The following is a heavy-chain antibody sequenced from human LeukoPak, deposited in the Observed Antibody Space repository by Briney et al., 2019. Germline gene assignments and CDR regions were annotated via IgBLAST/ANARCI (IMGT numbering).Heavy chain of an antibody. CDR3: ARVEAAAGLFDY. Sequence: GGSLRLSCAASGFTFSSYWMHWVRQAPGKGLVWVSRINSDGSSTSYADSVKGRFTISRDNAKNTLYLQMNSLRAEDTAVYYCARVEAAAGLFDYWGQGTLVTVSS. CDR1: GFTFSSYW. V-gene: IGHV3-74*01. D-gene: IGHD6-13*01. J-gene: IGHJ4*02. CDR2: INSDGSST.